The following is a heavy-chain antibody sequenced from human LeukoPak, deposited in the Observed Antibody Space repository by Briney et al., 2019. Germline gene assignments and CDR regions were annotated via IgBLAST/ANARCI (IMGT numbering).Heavy chain of an antibody. J-gene: IGHJ4*02. D-gene: IGHD1-26*01. V-gene: IGHV4-4*02. CDR1: GGSILTTNW. Sequence: PSETLSLTCAVSGGSILTTNWWSWVRQPPGKGLEWIGEVHPSGASNYNPSLKSRVSMSIDNSKNQLSLKLTSVTAADTAIYYCARESGAFCPFGFWGQGTLITVSS. CDR3: ARESGAFCPFGF. CDR2: VHPSGAS.